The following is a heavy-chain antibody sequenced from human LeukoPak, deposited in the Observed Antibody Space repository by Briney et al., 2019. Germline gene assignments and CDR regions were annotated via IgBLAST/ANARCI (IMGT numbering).Heavy chain of an antibody. CDR2: IYYSGST. V-gene: IGHV4-59*01. CDR3: ARENIVVVPAAIVWFDP. J-gene: IGHJ5*02. D-gene: IGHD2-2*01. CDR1: GGSISSYY. Sequence: SETLSLTYTVSGGSISSYYWSWIRQPPGKGLEWIGYIYYSGSTNYNPSLKSRVTISVDTSKNQFSLKLSSVTAADTAVYYCARENIVVVPAAIVWFDPWGQGTLVTVSS.